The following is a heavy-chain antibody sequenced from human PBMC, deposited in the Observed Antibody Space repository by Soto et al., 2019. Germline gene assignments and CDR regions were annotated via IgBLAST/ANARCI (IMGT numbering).Heavy chain of an antibody. CDR1: GGTFSSYA. CDR2: IIPIFGTA. J-gene: IGHJ6*02. CDR3: ARDRGPDADYSISNYYYYGMDV. D-gene: IGHD4-4*01. Sequence: QVQLVQSGAEVKKPGSSVKVSCKASGGTFSSYAISWVRQAPGQGLEWMGGIIPIFGTANYAQKFQGRVTITADKSTSTAYMELSSLRSEDTAVYYCARDRGPDADYSISNYYYYGMDVWGQGTTVTVSS. V-gene: IGHV1-69*06.